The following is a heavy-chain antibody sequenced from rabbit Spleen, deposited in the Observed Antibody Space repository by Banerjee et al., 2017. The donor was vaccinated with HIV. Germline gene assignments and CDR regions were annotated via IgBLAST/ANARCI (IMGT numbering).Heavy chain of an antibody. CDR2: INAGSDTT. D-gene: IGHD8-1*01. V-gene: IGHV1S40*01. CDR3: ARDTGSSFSSYGMDL. Sequence: QSLEESGGDLVKPGASLTLTCTASGFSFSGRYWISWVRQAPEKGLEWIGCINAGSDTTWYASWAKGRFTISKTSSTTVTLQMTSLTVADTATYFCARDTGSSFSSYGMDLWGPGDPGHRL. CDR1: GFSFSGRYW. J-gene: IGHJ6*01.